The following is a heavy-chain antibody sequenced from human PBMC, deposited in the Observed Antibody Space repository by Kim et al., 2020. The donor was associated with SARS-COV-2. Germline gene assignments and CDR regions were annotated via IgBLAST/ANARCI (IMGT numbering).Heavy chain of an antibody. V-gene: IGHV3-30*18. D-gene: IGHD3-3*01. CDR2: ISFDGTNK. Sequence: GGSLRLSCAASGFTFNTYGLHWVRQAPGKGLEWVAVISFDGTNKYYADSVKGRFTISRDNSKNTLDLLMHSLRAEDTAVYYCAKASYYDFWSNYHHYYGMDVWGQGTTLTVSS. J-gene: IGHJ6*02. CDR3: AKASYYDFWSNYHHYYGMDV. CDR1: GFTFNTYG.